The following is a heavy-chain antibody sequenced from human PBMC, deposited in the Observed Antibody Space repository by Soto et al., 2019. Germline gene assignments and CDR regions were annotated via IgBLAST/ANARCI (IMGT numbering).Heavy chain of an antibody. Sequence: SETLSLTCTVSGGSVSSGDYFWSWLRQSPGKRLEWIAYIYYSGSTNYNPSLKSRATISVDTSKSQVSLTLTSMTAADAALYYCARYPNYYYYGFDVWGQGTAVTVSS. V-gene: IGHV4-61*08. CDR3: ARYPNYYYYGFDV. CDR2: IYYSGST. J-gene: IGHJ6*02. CDR1: GGSVSSGDYF. D-gene: IGHD3-10*01.